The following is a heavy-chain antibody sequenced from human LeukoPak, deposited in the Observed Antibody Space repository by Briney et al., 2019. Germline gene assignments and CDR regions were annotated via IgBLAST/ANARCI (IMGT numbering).Heavy chain of an antibody. CDR2: ISSSGSTI. V-gene: IGHV3-11*01. D-gene: IGHD1-26*01. Sequence: GGSLRLSCAASGFTFSDYYMSWIRQAPGKGLEWVSYISSSGSTIYYADSVKGRFTISRDNAKNSLYLQMNSLRAEDTAVYYCARVTALSVRGSTDAFDIWGQGTMVTVSS. CDR1: GFTFSDYY. CDR3: ARVTALSVRGSTDAFDI. J-gene: IGHJ3*02.